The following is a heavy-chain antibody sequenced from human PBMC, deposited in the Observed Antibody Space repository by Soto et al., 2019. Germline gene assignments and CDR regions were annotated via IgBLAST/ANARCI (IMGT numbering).Heavy chain of an antibody. Sequence: QVQLVESGGGLVKPGGSLRLSCAASGFTFSDYYMSWIRQAPGKGLEWVSYISSSSSYTNYADSVKGRFTIPRDNAKNSLYLQMNSLRAEDTAVYYCAREGVVGATFFWGQGTLVTVSS. CDR1: GFTFSDYY. D-gene: IGHD1-26*01. J-gene: IGHJ4*02. CDR3: AREGVVGATFF. CDR2: ISSSSSYT. V-gene: IGHV3-11*05.